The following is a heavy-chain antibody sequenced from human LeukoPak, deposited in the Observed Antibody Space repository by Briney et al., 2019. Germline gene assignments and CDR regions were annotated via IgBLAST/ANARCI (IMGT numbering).Heavy chain of an antibody. Sequence: SETLSLTCTVSGYSISSGYYWGWIRQPPGKGLEWIGSIYHSGSTYYNPSLKSRVTISVDTSKNQFSLKLSSVTAADTAVYYCARYYYGSGSYDGYTYMDVWGKGTTVTISS. CDR3: ARYYYGSGSYDGYTYMDV. CDR1: GYSISSGYY. CDR2: IYHSGST. V-gene: IGHV4-38-2*02. J-gene: IGHJ6*03. D-gene: IGHD3-10*01.